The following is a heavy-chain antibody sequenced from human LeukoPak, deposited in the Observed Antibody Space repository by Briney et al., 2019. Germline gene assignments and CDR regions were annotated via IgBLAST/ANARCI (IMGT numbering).Heavy chain of an antibody. J-gene: IGHJ4*02. CDR3: ARGGLEPVDY. CDR2: INTDGSST. CDR1: GFTFSTYW. D-gene: IGHD1-1*01. V-gene: IGHV3-74*01. Sequence: PGGSLRLSCAASGFTFSTYWMHWVRQAPGKGLVWVSRINTDGSSTSYADSVKSRFTISRDNAKNTLYLQMNSLRADDTAVYYCARGGLEPVDYWGQGTLVTVSS.